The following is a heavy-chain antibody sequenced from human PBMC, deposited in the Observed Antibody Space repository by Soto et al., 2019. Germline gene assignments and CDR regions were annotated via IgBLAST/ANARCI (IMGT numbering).Heavy chain of an antibody. CDR1: GFTFSSYV. J-gene: IGHJ6*02. D-gene: IGHD3-16*01. CDR2: TTYDGSNK. CDR3: ARWGTTGGLDV. V-gene: IGHV3-33*05. Sequence: QVQLVESGGGVVQPGTSLRLSCVGSGFTFSSYVIHWVRQALGKGLEGVALTTYDGSNKCFDDSVKGRFTISRDNSRNTAVLQPDNLRLEDTALYYCARWGTTGGLDVWRQGTMVCVSS.